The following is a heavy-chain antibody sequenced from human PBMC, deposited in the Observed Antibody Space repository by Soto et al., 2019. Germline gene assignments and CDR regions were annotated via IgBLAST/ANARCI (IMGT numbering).Heavy chain of an antibody. V-gene: IGHV1-3*01. Sequence: ASVKVSCKASGYTFTGYAMHWVRQAPGQRLEWMGWINAGNGNTKYSQKFQARVTITRDTSASTAYMELSSLRSEDTAVYYCARAVAVPADFDYWGQGTLVIVSP. CDR2: INAGNGNT. CDR3: ARAVAVPADFDY. CDR1: GYTFTGYA. D-gene: IGHD6-19*01. J-gene: IGHJ4*02.